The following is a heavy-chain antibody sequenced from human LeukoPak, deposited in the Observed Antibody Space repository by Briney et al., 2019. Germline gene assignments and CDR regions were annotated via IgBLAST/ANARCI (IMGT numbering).Heavy chain of an antibody. CDR3: AELGITMIGGV. J-gene: IGHJ6*04. V-gene: IGHV3-48*04. Sequence: PGGSLRLSCASSGFSFRSHGMHWVRQAPGKGLEWVSYISSSGSTIYYADSVKGRFTISRDNAKNSLYLQMNSLRAEDTAVYYCAELGITMIGGVWGKGTTVTISS. CDR1: GFSFRSHG. D-gene: IGHD3-10*02. CDR2: ISSSGSTI.